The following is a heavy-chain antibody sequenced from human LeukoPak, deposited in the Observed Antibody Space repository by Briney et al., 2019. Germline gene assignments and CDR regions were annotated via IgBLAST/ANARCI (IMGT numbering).Heavy chain of an antibody. CDR1: GYTFTSYG. D-gene: IGHD3-22*01. J-gene: IGHJ4*02. Sequence: ASVKVSCKASGYTFTSYGISWVRQAPGQGLEWMGWISAYNGNTNYAQKLQGRVTMTTDTSTSTAYMELRSLRSDDTAVYYCARDRPYYDSSGHGYWGQGTLVTVSS. CDR2: ISAYNGNT. V-gene: IGHV1-18*01. CDR3: ARDRPYYDSSGHGY.